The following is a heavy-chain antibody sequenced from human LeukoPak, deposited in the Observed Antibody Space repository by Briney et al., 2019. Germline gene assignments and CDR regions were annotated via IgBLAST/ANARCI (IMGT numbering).Heavy chain of an antibody. CDR3: ARGVTGDYFDY. CDR1: GGSVSSGSYY. D-gene: IGHD4-11*01. V-gene: IGHV4-39*07. Sequence: SETLSPTCTVSGGSVSSGSYYWGWIRQPPGKGLEWIGSIYYSGSTYYNPSLKSRVTISVDTSKNQFSLKLSSVTAADTAVYYCARGVTGDYFDYWGQGTLVTVSS. J-gene: IGHJ4*02. CDR2: IYYSGST.